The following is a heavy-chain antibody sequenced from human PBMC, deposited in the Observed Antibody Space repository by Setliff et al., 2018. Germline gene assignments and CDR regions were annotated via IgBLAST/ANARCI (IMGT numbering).Heavy chain of an antibody. Sequence: GGSLRLSCAASGFSFSTYAMDWVRQAPGKGLEWVSAISETSATIYYADSVKGRFTISRDNSNNMLYLQMNSLRAEDTAVYYCARVAYSYGRYYYYYYMDVWAKGTTVTVSS. V-gene: IGHV3-23*01. J-gene: IGHJ6*03. CDR2: ISETSATI. D-gene: IGHD5-18*01. CDR3: ARVAYSYGRYYYYYYMDV. CDR1: GFSFSTYA.